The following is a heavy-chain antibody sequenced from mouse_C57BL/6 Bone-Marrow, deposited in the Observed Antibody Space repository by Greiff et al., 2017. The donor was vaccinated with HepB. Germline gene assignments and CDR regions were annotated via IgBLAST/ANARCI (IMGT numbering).Heavy chain of an antibody. Sequence: QLQQPGASLFQPGAPSKLSCKASGSPLTSYWTHWVKQRPGRGLEWPGRIDPNSGGTKYNEKFKSKATLTVDKPSSTAYMQLSSLTSEDSAVYYCARSRSTVVAPYAMDYWGQGTSVTVSS. CDR1: GSPLTSYW. V-gene: IGHV1-72*01. D-gene: IGHD1-1*01. CDR3: ARSRSTVVAPYAMDY. J-gene: IGHJ4*01. CDR2: IDPNSGGT.